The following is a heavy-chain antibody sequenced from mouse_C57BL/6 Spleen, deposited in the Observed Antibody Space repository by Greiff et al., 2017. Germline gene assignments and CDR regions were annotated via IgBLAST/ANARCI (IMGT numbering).Heavy chain of an antibody. D-gene: IGHD3-3*01. CDR1: GYTFTDYE. CDR3: TTGDFAY. CDR2: IDPETGGT. V-gene: IGHV1-15*01. J-gene: IGHJ3*01. Sequence: VQLQQSGAELVRPGASVTLSCKASGYTFTDYEMHWVKQTPVHGLEWIGAIDPETGGTAYNQKFKGKAILTADKSSSTAYMELRSLTAEDSAVYYCTTGDFAYWGQGTLVTVSA.